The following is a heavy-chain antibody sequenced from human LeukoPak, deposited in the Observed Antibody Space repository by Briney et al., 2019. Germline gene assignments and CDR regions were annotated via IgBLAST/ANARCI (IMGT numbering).Heavy chain of an antibody. Sequence: SGGSLRLSCTASGFTFGDYAMSWFRQAPGKGLEWVGFIRSKAYGGTTEYAASVKGRFTISRDDSKSIAYLQMNSLKTEDTAVYYCTRTKVLRYFDWLLTGFDYWGQGTLVTVSS. CDR2: IRSKAYGGTT. V-gene: IGHV3-49*03. J-gene: IGHJ4*02. CDR1: GFTFGDYA. D-gene: IGHD3-9*01. CDR3: TRTKVLRYFDWLLTGFDY.